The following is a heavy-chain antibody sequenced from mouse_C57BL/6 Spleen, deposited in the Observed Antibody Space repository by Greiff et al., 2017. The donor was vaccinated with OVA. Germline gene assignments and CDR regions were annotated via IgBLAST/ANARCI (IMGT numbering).Heavy chain of an antibody. Sequence: QVQLQQPGAELVKPGASVKMSCTASGYTFTSYWITWVQQSPGQGLEWIGDIYPGSGSTNYTEKFKSRVTLTVDTSSSTAYMQLSSLTSEDSAVYYCARGVTTAYWGQGTLVTVSA. V-gene: IGHV1-55*01. D-gene: IGHD2-2*01. CDR3: ARGVTTAY. CDR1: GYTFTSYW. CDR2: IYPGSGST. J-gene: IGHJ3*01.